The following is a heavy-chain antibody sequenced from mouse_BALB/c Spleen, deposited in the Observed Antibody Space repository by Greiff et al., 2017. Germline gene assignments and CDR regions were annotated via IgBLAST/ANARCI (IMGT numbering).Heavy chain of an antibody. J-gene: IGHJ3*01. CDR2: ISSGGSYT. D-gene: IGHD1-1*01. CDR1: GFTFSSYG. CDR3: ARRGAGSSSSWFAY. V-gene: IGHV5-6*02. Sequence: EVKVVESGGDLVKPGGSLKLSCAASGFTFSSYGMSWVRQTPDKRLEWVATISSGGSYTYYPDSVKGRFTISRDNAKNTLYLQMSSLKSEDTAMYYCARRGAGSSSSWFAYWGQGTLVTVSA.